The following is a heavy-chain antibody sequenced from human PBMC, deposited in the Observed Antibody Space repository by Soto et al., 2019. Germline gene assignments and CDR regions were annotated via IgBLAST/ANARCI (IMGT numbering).Heavy chain of an antibody. CDR2: IYHSGST. Sequence: SETLSLTCAVSGYSISSGYYWGWIRQPPGKGLEWIGSIYHSGSTYYNPSLKSRVTISVDTSKNQFSLNLTSVTAADTAVYYCARDENWGYVWIDPWSPGTLVTVSS. J-gene: IGHJ5*02. D-gene: IGHD7-27*01. CDR3: ARDENWGYVWIDP. V-gene: IGHV4-38-2*02. CDR1: GYSISSGYY.